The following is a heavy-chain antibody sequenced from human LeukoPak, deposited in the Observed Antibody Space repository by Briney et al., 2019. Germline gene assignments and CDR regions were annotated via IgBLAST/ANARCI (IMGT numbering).Heavy chain of an antibody. Sequence: PGGSLRLSCAASGFTFSSYGMHWVRQAPGKGLEWVAVISYDGSNKYYADSVKGRFTISRDNSKNTLYLQMNSLRAEDTAVYYCAKDRKQWFDYWGQGTLVTVSS. CDR2: ISYDGSNK. CDR3: AKDRKQWFDY. J-gene: IGHJ5*01. V-gene: IGHV3-30*18. D-gene: IGHD1-14*01. CDR1: GFTFSSYG.